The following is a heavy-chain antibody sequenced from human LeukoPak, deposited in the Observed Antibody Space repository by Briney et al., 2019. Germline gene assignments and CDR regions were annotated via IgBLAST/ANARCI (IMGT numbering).Heavy chain of an antibody. CDR1: GYTFTSYD. CDR3: ARVPARHQQPYYYDSSGSVYYFDY. V-gene: IGHV1-8*01. J-gene: IGHJ4*02. D-gene: IGHD3-22*01. CDR2: MNPNSGNT. Sequence: ASVKVSCKASGYTFTSYDINWVRQAPGQGLEWMGWMNPNSGNTGYAQKFQGRVTMTRNTSISTAYMELSSLRSEDTAVYYCARVPARHQQPYYYDSSGSVYYFDYWGQGTLVTVSS.